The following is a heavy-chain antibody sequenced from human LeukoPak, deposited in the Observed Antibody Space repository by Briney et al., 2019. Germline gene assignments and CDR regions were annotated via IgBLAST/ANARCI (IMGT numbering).Heavy chain of an antibody. CDR1: GFSFSSYA. V-gene: IGHV3-23*01. CDR3: AKEGYVYSFRFSHYYYYYMDV. D-gene: IGHD3-3*01. Sequence: GGSLRLSCAASGFSFSSYAMSWVRQAPGKGLEWVSAISGSGDTTYYADSVKGRFTISRDNSKNTLYLQMSSLRAEDTAVYYCAKEGYVYSFRFSHYYYYYMDVWGKGTTVTVSS. J-gene: IGHJ6*03. CDR2: ISGSGDTT.